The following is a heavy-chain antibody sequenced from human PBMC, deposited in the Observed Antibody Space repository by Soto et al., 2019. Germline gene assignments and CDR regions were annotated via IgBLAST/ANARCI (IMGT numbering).Heavy chain of an antibody. D-gene: IGHD3-16*02. V-gene: IGHV3-30*04. J-gene: IGHJ5*02. CDR3: ARDFSGWVITFGGVIARTDQYNWFDP. Sequence: GGSLRLSCTGSGFTFSSYAMHWVRLAPGKGLEWVAVVSYDGSIENYADSVRGRFTISRDNSKNTVFLQMNSLRAEDTAVYYCARDFSGWVITFGGVIARTDQYNWFDPWGQGTLVTVSS. CDR2: VSYDGSIE. CDR1: GFTFSSYA.